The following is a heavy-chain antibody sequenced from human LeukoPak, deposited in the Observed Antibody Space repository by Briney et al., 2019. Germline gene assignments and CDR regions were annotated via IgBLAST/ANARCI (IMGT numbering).Heavy chain of an antibody. J-gene: IGHJ4*02. V-gene: IGHV3-21*04. D-gene: IGHD2-15*01. CDR1: GFTFSSYY. Sequence: GGSLRLSCTASGFTFSSYYMNWVRQAPGKGLEWVSSISSSSSYIYYADSVKGRFTISRDNAKNTLYLQMNSLRAEDTAVYYCAKEVVVVALDYWGQGTLVTVSS. CDR2: ISSSSSYI. CDR3: AKEVVVVALDY.